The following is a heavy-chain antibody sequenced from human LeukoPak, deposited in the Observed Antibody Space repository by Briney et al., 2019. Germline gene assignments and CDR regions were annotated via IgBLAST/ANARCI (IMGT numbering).Heavy chain of an antibody. CDR1: ESTFSSYP. D-gene: IGHD2-15*01. CDR3: AKGRYCTGGTCTLFHY. CDR2: IGADGSDT. V-gene: IGHV3-23*01. Sequence: GRSRRLSGAAAESTFSSYPMSWVRQAPGKGLEWVSAIGADGSDTYYAHSVTGRFTISRDNFKNPLHLQMNGLRAEDTALYYCAKGRYCTGGTCTLFHYWGQGTLVTVSS. J-gene: IGHJ4*02.